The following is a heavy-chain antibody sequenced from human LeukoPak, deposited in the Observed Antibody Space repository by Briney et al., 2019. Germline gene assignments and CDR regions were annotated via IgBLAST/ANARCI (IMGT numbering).Heavy chain of an antibody. Sequence: GGSLRLSCAASRLIFSSYWMHWVRQAPGKGLVWVSRINSDGSSTIYADSVKGRFTISGDYAKNTVYLQMNSLRVDDTAVYYCAGHYGSGRYHYYYMDVWGRGTTVTVSS. D-gene: IGHD3-10*01. CDR1: RLIFSSYW. V-gene: IGHV3-74*01. J-gene: IGHJ6*03. CDR3: AGHYGSGRYHYYYMDV. CDR2: INSDGSST.